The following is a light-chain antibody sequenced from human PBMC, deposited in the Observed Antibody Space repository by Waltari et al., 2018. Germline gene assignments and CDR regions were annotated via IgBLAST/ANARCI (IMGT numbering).Light chain of an antibody. CDR1: QGLGSW. V-gene: IGKV1-5*03. CDR3: QQYNSYPWT. Sequence: DIQMTQSPSTLSASLADRVPITSRASQGLGSWLAWFQQKPGKAPDLLIYKASNLESGVPSRFSGSGYGREFTLTITSLQAENSATYYCQQYNSYPWTFGQGTKLEIK. CDR2: KAS. J-gene: IGKJ2*02.